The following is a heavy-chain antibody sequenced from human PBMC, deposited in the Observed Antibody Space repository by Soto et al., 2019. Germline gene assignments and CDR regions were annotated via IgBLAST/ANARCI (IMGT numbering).Heavy chain of an antibody. V-gene: IGHV3-23*01. CDR2: ISNSFSDGNT. Sequence: LRLSCAASGFTFSNYAMNWVRQAPGKGLEWVSAISNSFSDGNTHYADSVKGRFTISRDNDKNTVFLEMNSLRAEDTAVYYCAKVFSPEGGNYFDYWGQGTLVTVSS. CDR1: GFTFSNYA. J-gene: IGHJ4*02. CDR3: AKVFSPEGGNYFDY.